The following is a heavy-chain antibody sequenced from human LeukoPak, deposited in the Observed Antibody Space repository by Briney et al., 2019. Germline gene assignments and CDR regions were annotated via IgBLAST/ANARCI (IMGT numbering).Heavy chain of an antibody. CDR1: GFTFSSYA. CDR3: AKDPRRGSGSYD. J-gene: IGHJ3*01. V-gene: IGHV3-30*02. CDR2: IRYDGSNK. Sequence: GGSLRLSCAASGFTFSSYAMHWVRQAPGKGLEWVAFIRYDGSNKYYADSVKGRFTISRDNSKNTLYLQMNSLRAEDTAVYYCAKDPRRGSGSYDWGQGTMVTVSS. D-gene: IGHD1-26*01.